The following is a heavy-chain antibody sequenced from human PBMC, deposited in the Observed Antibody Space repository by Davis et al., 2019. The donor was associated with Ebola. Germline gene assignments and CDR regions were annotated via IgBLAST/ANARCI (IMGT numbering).Heavy chain of an antibody. D-gene: IGHD2-2*02. V-gene: IGHV3-9*01. CDR3: AKGRTIPLALDF. J-gene: IGHJ4*02. Sequence: SLKISCAGSGFAFGVYAMHWVRQAPGKGLEWVSGISWNSDSIVYADSVKGRFTISRDNAKNSLYLQMNSLRGEDTAFYYCAKGRTIPLALDFWGRGTLVTVSS. CDR2: ISWNSDSI. CDR1: GFAFGVYA.